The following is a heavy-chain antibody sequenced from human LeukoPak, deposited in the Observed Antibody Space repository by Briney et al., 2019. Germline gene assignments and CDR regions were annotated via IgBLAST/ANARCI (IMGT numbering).Heavy chain of an antibody. V-gene: IGHV3-21*01. CDR1: GFTFSSYT. Sequence: GGSPRLSCAASGFTFSSYTMNWVRQAPGKGPEWVSSITSSSSSIYYADSVKGRFTISRVNDKSSLFLQMNSLRAEDTAVYYCARDLSRIVAAGYYFDYWGQGTLVTVSS. D-gene: IGHD6-13*01. CDR2: ITSSSSSI. CDR3: ARDLSRIVAAGYYFDY. J-gene: IGHJ4*02.